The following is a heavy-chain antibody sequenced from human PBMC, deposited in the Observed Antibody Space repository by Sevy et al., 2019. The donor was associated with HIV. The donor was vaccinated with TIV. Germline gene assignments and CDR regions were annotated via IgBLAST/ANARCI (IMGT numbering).Heavy chain of an antibody. V-gene: IGHV3-15*01. CDR2: IKSKTDGGTT. D-gene: IGHD4-17*01. Sequence: GGSLRLSCAASGFTFSNAWMSWVRLAPGKGLEWVGRIKSKTDGGTTDYAAPVKGRFTISRDDSKNTLYLQMNSLKTEDTAVYYCTTVLYGAIDAFDIWGQGTMVTVSS. CDR3: TTVLYGAIDAFDI. CDR1: GFTFSNAW. J-gene: IGHJ3*02.